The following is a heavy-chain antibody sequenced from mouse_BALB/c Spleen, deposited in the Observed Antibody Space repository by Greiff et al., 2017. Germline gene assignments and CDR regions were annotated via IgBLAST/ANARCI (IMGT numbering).Heavy chain of an antibody. CDR2: INPGSGGT. D-gene: IGHD4-1*01. CDR3: ARLWDDDAMDY. Sequence: QVQLQQSGAELVRPGTSVKVSCKASGYAFTNYLIEWVKQRPGQGLEWIGVINPGSGGTNYNEKFKGKATLTADKSSSTAYMQLSSLTSDDSAVYFCARLWDDDAMDYWGQGTSVTVSS. J-gene: IGHJ4*01. CDR1: GYAFTNYL. V-gene: IGHV1-54*01.